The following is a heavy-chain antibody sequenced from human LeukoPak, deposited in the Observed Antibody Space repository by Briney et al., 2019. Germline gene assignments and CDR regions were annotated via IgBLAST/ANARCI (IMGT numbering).Heavy chain of an antibody. CDR2: IYYSGST. CDR1: GGSISSGGYY. Sequence: SQTLSLTCTVSGGSISSGGYYWSWIRQHPGKGLEWIGYIYYSGSTNYNPSLKSRVTISVDTSKNQFSLKLSSVTAADTAVYYCARHPPYSSGWYEWYFDLWGRGTLVTVSS. D-gene: IGHD6-19*01. V-gene: IGHV4-31*03. CDR3: ARHPPYSSGWYEWYFDL. J-gene: IGHJ2*01.